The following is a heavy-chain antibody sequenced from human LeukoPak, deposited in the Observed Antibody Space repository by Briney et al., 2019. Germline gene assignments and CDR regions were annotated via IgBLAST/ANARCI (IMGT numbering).Heavy chain of an antibody. D-gene: IGHD5-18*01. Sequence: GGSLRLSCSASGFTFSNFALHWVRQAPGKGLEWVAVIWYDGSNKYYADSVKGRFTISRDNSKNTLYLQMNSLRAEDTAVYYCARVVDTAMVIDYWGQGTLVTVSS. CDR1: GFTFSNFA. CDR3: ARVVDTAMVIDY. CDR2: IWYDGSNK. V-gene: IGHV3-33*08. J-gene: IGHJ4*02.